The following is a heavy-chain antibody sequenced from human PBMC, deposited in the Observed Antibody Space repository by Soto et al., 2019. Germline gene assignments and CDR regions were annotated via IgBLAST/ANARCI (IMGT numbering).Heavy chain of an antibody. CDR2: IGTAGDT. V-gene: IGHV3-13*01. CDR1: GFTFSSYD. Sequence: PGGSLRLSCAASGFTFSSYDMHWVRQATGKGLEWVSAIGTAGDTYYPGSVKGRFTISRENAKNSLYLQMNSLRAGDTAVYYCARGHSYDYVWGSYRYPGPGYYGMDVWGQGTTVTVSS. J-gene: IGHJ6*02. CDR3: ARGHSYDYVWGSYRYPGPGYYGMDV. D-gene: IGHD3-16*02.